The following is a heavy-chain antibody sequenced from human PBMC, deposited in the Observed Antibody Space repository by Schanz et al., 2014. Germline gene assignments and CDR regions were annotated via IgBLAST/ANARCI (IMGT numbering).Heavy chain of an antibody. V-gene: IGHV1-18*01. CDR1: GYSFTDYA. D-gene: IGHD3-16*02. Sequence: QVQLVQSGVEVKRPGASVRVSCKASGYSFTDYAIHWVRQAPGQGLEWMGWISGYNGDTNYAPKFQDRVTMTRDTYTSTVYMQLSSLSAEDTAVYFCARDNRYYLCDYWGQGALVTVSS. CDR3: ARDNRYYLCDY. J-gene: IGHJ4*02. CDR2: ISGYNGDT.